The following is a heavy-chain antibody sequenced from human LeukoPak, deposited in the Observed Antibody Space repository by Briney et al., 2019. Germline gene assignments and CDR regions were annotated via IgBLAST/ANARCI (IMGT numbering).Heavy chain of an antibody. V-gene: IGHV1-46*01. J-gene: IGHJ2*01. CDR2: INPSGGST. CDR1: GYTFTSYY. D-gene: IGHD4-17*01. Sequence: VSVKVSCKASGYTFTSYYMHWVRQAPGQGLEWMGIINPSGGSTSYAQKFQGRVAMTRDTSTSTVYMELSSLRSEDTAVYYCARDSSYGDYPHWYFDLWGRGTLVTVSS. CDR3: ARDSSYGDYPHWYFDL.